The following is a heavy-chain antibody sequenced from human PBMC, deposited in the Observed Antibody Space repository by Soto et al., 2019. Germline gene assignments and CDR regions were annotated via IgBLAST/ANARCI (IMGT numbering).Heavy chain of an antibody. D-gene: IGHD3-3*01. Sequence: ASVKVSCKASGYTFTSYDINWVRQATGQGLEWMGWMNPNSGNTGYAQKFQGRVTMTRNTSISTAYMELSSLRSEDTAVYYCARSVFGVDRYYYYYYMDVWGKGTTVTVSS. CDR3: ARSVFGVDRYYYYYYMDV. CDR1: GYTFTSYD. J-gene: IGHJ6*03. V-gene: IGHV1-8*01. CDR2: MNPNSGNT.